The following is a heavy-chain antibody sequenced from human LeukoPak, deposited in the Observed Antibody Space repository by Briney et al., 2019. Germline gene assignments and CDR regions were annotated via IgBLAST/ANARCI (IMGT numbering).Heavy chain of an antibody. V-gene: IGHV1-18*01. D-gene: IGHD1-26*01. CDR1: GYTFTSDG. Sequence: ASVKVSCKASGYTFTSDGISWVRQAPGQGLEWMGWISGDNGDTNYAQKLQGRVTMTSATPTNTVYMELRTLRSDDTAVYYCARDPVVGATRVDYWGQGTLVTVSS. J-gene: IGHJ4*02. CDR2: ISGDNGDT. CDR3: ARDPVVGATRVDY.